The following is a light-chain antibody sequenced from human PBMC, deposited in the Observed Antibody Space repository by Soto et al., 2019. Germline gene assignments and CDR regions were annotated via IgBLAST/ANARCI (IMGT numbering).Light chain of an antibody. Sequence: DIEMSQSPSCLSASVGDRVPITCRPSQGIASYLNWYQQKSGKAPNLLIYAASNLQSGVPSRFSGRGSGTDCTLTLSRLQTEDSATYYCQQTNSFPITFGQGTRLEI. CDR2: AAS. V-gene: IGKV1-39*01. CDR1: QGIASY. CDR3: QQTNSFPIT. J-gene: IGKJ5*01.